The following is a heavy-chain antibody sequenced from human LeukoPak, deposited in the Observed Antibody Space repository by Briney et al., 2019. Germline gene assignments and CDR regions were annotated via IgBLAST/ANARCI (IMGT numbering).Heavy chain of an antibody. CDR3: AALREGLEWPKNRNWFDP. CDR1: GGTFTSYA. J-gene: IGHJ5*02. Sequence: GAPVKVSCKASGGTFTSYAISWVRQAPGQGLEWMGGIIPIFGIANYAQKFQGRVTITADESTSTAYMELSSLRSEDTAVYYCAALREGLEWPKNRNWFDPWGQGTLVTVSS. D-gene: IGHD3-3*01. CDR2: IIPIFGIA. V-gene: IGHV1-69*13.